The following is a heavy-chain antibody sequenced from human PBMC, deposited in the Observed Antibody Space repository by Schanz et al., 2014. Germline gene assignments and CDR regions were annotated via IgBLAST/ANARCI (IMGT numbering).Heavy chain of an antibody. J-gene: IGHJ6*02. D-gene: IGHD6-6*01. CDR1: GFTVDSNY. Sequence: VQLVESGGGVVQPGRSLRLSCAASGFTVDSNYMSWVRQAPGKGLEWVSVIYSGGSTYYADSVKGRFTISRDNSKNTLYLQMNSLRAEDTAVYYCARGYSSSMDVWGQGTTVTVSS. CDR2: IYSGGST. CDR3: ARGYSSSMDV. V-gene: IGHV3-66*01.